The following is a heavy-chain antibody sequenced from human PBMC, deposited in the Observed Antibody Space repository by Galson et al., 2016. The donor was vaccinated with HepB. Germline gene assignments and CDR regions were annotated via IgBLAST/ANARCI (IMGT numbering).Heavy chain of an antibody. V-gene: IGHV5-51*03. CDR3: ARLVRPSSRDYYYGRDV. Sequence: QSGAEVKKSGESLKTSCQVSGYTFTNQWIAWVRQMPGKGLEWMGIIYPGDSDFRYSPSFQGQVTISADKSISTAYLQWSSLKASDTAIYYCARLVRPSSRDYYYGRDVWGQGTTVTVSS. CDR1: GYTFTNQW. J-gene: IGHJ6*02. CDR2: IYPGDSDF. D-gene: IGHD3-10*02.